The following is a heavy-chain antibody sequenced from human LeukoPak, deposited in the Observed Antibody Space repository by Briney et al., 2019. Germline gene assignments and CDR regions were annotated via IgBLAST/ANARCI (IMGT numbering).Heavy chain of an antibody. D-gene: IGHD1-26*01. J-gene: IGHJ4*02. V-gene: IGHV3-7*01. CDR2: IKHDGSEK. CDR1: GFTFSNYW. Sequence: GGSLRLSCAASGFTFSNYWMNWVRQAPGKGLEWVANIKHDGSEKYYADSVKGRFTISRDNAKNSLYLQMNSLRVEDTAVYYCAKDVGKWESLHFFDYWGQGTLVTVSS. CDR3: AKDVGKWESLHFFDY.